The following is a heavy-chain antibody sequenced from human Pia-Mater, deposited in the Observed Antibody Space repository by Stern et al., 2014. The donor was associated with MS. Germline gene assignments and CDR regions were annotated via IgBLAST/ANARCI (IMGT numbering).Heavy chain of an antibody. CDR3: ARQRTTGHMDFDY. CDR2: INTSEGDT. CDR1: GDTFTTYY. D-gene: IGHD1-1*01. J-gene: IGHJ4*02. Sequence: VQLLESGAAVKKPGASVNISCVTSGDTFTTYYVHWGRQAPGQGLEWMGIINTSEGDTSHSRKFQDRVTVTRDTSASTVYLKLSSLKSEDTAVYYCARQRTTGHMDFDYWGQGTLVTVSS. V-gene: IGHV1-46*01.